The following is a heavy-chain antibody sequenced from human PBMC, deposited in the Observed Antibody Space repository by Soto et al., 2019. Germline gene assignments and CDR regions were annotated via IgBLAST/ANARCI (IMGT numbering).Heavy chain of an antibody. D-gene: IGHD5-12*01. CDR2: LIPILGLA. V-gene: IGHV1-69*02. CDR3: ARVKLGDDY. Sequence: QVQLVQSGAEVRKPGSSVKVSCQASGGTFSNSTVTWVRQAPGQGLEWMGRLIPILGLANYAQKFRGRLTITADKSTTTAYMELRSLRSADTAMYYCARVKLGDDYWGQGTLVTVSS. J-gene: IGHJ4*02. CDR1: GGTFSNST.